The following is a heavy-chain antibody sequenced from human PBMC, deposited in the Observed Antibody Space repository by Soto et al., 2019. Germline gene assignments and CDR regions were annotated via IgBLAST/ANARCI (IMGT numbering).Heavy chain of an antibody. V-gene: IGHV3-33*01. CDR1: GFTFSSYG. CDR3: ARDTNLNGYYYYYGMDV. CDR2: IWYDGSNK. Sequence: GGSLRLSCAASGFTFSSYGMHWVRQAPGKGLEWVAVIWYDGSNKYYADSVKGRFTISRDNSKNTLYLQMNSLRAEDTAVYYCARDTNLNGYYYYYGMDVWGQGTTVTVSS. J-gene: IGHJ6*02.